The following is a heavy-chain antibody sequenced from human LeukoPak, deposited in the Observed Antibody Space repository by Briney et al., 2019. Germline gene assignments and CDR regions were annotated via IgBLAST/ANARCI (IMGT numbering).Heavy chain of an antibody. CDR3: ARFGYVAAVDV. V-gene: IGHV3-7*01. Sequence: GGSLRLSCAASGFSFSAYWMTWVRQAPGTGREWVANINPAGSETYYVDPVKGRFSISRDNAKNLVYLQMNSLRAEDTAVYHCARFGYVAAVDVWGQGTPVTVSS. CDR1: GFSFSAYW. D-gene: IGHD2-15*01. J-gene: IGHJ6*02. CDR2: INPAGSET.